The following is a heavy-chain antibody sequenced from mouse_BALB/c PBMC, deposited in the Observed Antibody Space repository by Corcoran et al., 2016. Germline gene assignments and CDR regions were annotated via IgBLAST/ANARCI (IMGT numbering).Heavy chain of an antibody. Sequence: EVQLQQSGAELVRPGALVKLSCKASGFSIKDYYMHWVKQRPEQGLEWIGWIDPENGNTIYDPKFQGKASITADTSSNTAYLQLSSLTSEDTAVYYCARTAGSSPWFAYWGQGTLVTVSA. CDR3: ARTAGSSPWFAY. D-gene: IGHD1-1*01. CDR1: GFSIKDYY. CDR2: IDPENGNT. J-gene: IGHJ3*01. V-gene: IGHV14-1*02.